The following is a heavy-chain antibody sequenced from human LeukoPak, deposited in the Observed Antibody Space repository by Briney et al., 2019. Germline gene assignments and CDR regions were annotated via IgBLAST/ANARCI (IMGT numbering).Heavy chain of an antibody. CDR2: INPSGGST. D-gene: IGHD3-22*01. V-gene: IGHV1-46*01. CDR1: GYTFTRYY. J-gene: IGHJ3*01. Sequence: ASVKVSCKASGYTFTRYYMHGVGQARGQGREGMGVINPSGGSTSYAQKFQGRVTMPRDTSTSTVYMELSSLRSEDTAVYYCARAGGYDSSGHHAFDLWGQGTMVTLSS. CDR3: ARAGGYDSSGHHAFDL.